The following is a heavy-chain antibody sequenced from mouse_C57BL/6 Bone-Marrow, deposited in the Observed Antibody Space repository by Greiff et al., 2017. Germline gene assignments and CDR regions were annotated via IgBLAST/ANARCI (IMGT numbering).Heavy chain of an antibody. Sequence: VQLQQSGAELVRPGASVKLSCTASGFNIKDDYMHWVKQRPEQGLEWIGWIDPENGDTEYASKFQGKATITADTASNTAYLQLSRLTSEDTAVYYCTTYQETYDYGGQGTTLTVSS. V-gene: IGHV14-4*01. J-gene: IGHJ2*01. CDR1: GFNIKDDY. D-gene: IGHD3-2*02. CDR2: IDPENGDT. CDR3: TTYQETYDY.